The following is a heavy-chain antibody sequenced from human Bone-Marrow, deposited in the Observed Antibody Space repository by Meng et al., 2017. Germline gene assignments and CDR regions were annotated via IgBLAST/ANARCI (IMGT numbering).Heavy chain of an antibody. CDR3: ARGGEDYGGNRAPLRD. J-gene: IGHJ4*02. D-gene: IGHD4-23*01. CDR2: IIPILGTA. V-gene: IGHV1-69*06. CDR1: GGTFSSYA. Sequence: SVKVSCKASGGTFSSYAISWVRQTPGQGIEWLGGIIPILGTANYAQKFQGRVTITADKPTSTAYMDLSSLRSDDTALYYCARGGEDYGGNRAPLRDWGQGTLVTVSS.